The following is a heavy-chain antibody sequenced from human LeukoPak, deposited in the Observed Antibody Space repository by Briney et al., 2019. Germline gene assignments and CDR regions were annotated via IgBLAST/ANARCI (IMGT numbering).Heavy chain of an antibody. D-gene: IGHD6-13*01. CDR2: ISSSSNTI. CDR3: ARDTWYSNSWLHAFDI. CDR1: GFTFSSYG. V-gene: IGHV3-48*04. J-gene: IGHJ3*02. Sequence: PGGSLRLSCAASGFTFSSYGMIWVRQAPGKGLEWISYISSSSNTIYYADSVKGRFTISRDNAKNSLYLQMNSLRAEDTGVYYCARDTWYSNSWLHAFDIWGQGTMVTVSS.